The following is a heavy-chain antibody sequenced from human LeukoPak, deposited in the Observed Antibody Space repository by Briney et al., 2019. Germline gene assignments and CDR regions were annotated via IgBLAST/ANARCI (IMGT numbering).Heavy chain of an antibody. Sequence: GGSLRLSRAASGFTFNNAWMSWVRQAPGKGLEWVGRIKSKTDGGTTDYAAPVKGRFTISRDDSKNTLFLQMNSLKTKDTAVYHCTTVPITIFVGDWGQGTLVTVSS. CDR2: IKSKTDGGTT. D-gene: IGHD3-9*01. V-gene: IGHV3-15*01. J-gene: IGHJ4*02. CDR3: TTVPITIFVGD. CDR1: GFTFNNAW.